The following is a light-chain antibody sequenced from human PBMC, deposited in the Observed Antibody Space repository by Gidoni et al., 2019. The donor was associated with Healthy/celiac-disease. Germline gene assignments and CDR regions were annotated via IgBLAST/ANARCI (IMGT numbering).Light chain of an antibody. V-gene: IGKV3-15*01. CDR3: QQYNNWSRT. Sequence: PLSASAGERVTISCRASQGVSNYLAWYQQKPGQVPRLLIYGASTRPTGIPARFSGSGSGTEFTLTISSLQSEDFAVYYCQQYNNWSRTFGPGTKVDIK. CDR1: QGVSNY. CDR2: GAS. J-gene: IGKJ3*01.